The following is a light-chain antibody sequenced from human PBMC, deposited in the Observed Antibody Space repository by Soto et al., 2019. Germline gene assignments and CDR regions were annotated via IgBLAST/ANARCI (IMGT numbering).Light chain of an antibody. CDR1: QNITRW. Sequence: DIQMTQAPSTLYASVGDRVTITCRARQNITRWLAWYQQRPGKATNLLIHKASTLEVGVPSRFSGSASVTEFTLSISSLQPDDFAVYFCLQYNFDPLSFGGGTRREIK. CDR3: LQYNFDPLS. V-gene: IGKV1-5*03. J-gene: IGKJ4*01. CDR2: KAS.